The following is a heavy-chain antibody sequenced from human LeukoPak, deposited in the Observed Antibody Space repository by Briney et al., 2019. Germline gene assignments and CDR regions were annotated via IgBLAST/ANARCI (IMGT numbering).Heavy chain of an antibody. CDR1: GFTFSSYG. CDR3: AKAGRYFDWLSLDY. CDR2: ISYDGSNK. Sequence: GGSLRLSCAASGFTFSSYGMRWVRQAPGKGLEWVAVISYDGSNKYYADSVKGRFTISRDNSKNTLYLQMNSLRAEDTAVYYCAKAGRYFDWLSLDYWGQGTLVTVSS. J-gene: IGHJ4*02. D-gene: IGHD3-9*01. V-gene: IGHV3-30*18.